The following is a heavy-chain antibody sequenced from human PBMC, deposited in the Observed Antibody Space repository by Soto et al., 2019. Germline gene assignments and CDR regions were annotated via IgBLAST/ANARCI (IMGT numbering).Heavy chain of an antibody. D-gene: IGHD6-13*01. CDR3: ASIRQQLPFYYFDY. V-gene: IGHV1-3*01. CDR2: INAGNANT. CDR1: GYTFTSYA. Sequence: ASVKVSCKASGYTFTSYAMHWVRQAPGQRLEWMGWINAGNANTKYSQKFQGRVTITRDTSASTAYMELSSLRSEDTAVYYCASIRQQLPFYYFDYGGQGSLVTVSS. J-gene: IGHJ4*02.